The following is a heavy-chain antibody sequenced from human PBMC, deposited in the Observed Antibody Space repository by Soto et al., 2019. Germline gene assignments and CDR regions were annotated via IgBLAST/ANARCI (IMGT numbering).Heavy chain of an antibody. J-gene: IGHJ6*02. D-gene: IGHD3-10*02. CDR3: ARDPLSSFAMDV. Sequence: ASVKVSCKASGDTFSSYAISWVRQAPGKGLEWMGKIIPTFGRTNYAQKFQGRLTISADDSTSTAYMELSSLLSEDTAVYYCARDPLSSFAMDVWGQGTTLTVSS. V-gene: IGHV1-69*13. CDR2: IIPTFGRT. CDR1: GDTFSSYA.